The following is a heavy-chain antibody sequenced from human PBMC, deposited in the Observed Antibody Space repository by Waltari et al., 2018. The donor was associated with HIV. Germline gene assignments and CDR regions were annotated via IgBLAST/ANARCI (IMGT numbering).Heavy chain of an antibody. J-gene: IGHJ4*02. CDR2: RKADGSEN. D-gene: IGHD2-21*01. CDR1: GFTFSDYW. CDR3: ARVIFPKLRAVTFNY. Sequence: EVQLVESGGGLVQPGGSLRLSCSASGFTFSDYWLRWVRQAPGRGLEWVDNRKADGSENDDVEALRGRFAVARDNTKTSLYRQGDSLRAEDTAVYYCARVIFPKLRAVTFNYWGQGALVTVSS. V-gene: IGHV3-7*02.